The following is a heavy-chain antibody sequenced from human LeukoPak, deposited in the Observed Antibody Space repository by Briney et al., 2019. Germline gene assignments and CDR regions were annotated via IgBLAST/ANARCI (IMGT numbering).Heavy chain of an antibody. CDR1: GFTFSNYA. V-gene: IGHV3-23*01. CDR2: TSGSGDGT. Sequence: GSLRLSRAASGFTFSNYAMSWVRQAPGKGLEWVSGTSGSGDGTYYGDSVKGRFTISRDNSKNTLYLQMNSLRAEDTAVYYCAKEKQRNFDYWGQGTLVTVSS. J-gene: IGHJ4*02. CDR3: AKEKQRNFDY.